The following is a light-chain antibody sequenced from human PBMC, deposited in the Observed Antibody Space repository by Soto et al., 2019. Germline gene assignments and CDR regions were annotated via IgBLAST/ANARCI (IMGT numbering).Light chain of an antibody. CDR2: DAS. Sequence: LPQSPATLSLSPGERAALSCGASQSVSSSYVAWYQHRPGLAPRLLIHDASSRATGIPDRFSGTKSGTDFTLTIRRLEPEDAAVYFCQQYGSSPITFGQGTRLEIK. CDR1: QSVSSSY. CDR3: QQYGSSPIT. J-gene: IGKJ5*01. V-gene: IGKV3D-20*01.